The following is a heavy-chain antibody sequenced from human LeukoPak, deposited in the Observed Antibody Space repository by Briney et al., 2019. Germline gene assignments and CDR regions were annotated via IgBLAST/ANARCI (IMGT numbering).Heavy chain of an antibody. V-gene: IGHV3-23*01. CDR2: ISSSGGST. J-gene: IGHJ4*02. D-gene: IGHD3-10*01. Sequence: GGSLRLSCAASGFTFRNYGMTWVRQAPGKGLEWVSGISSSGGSTYYADSVKGRFTISRDNSKNTLYLQMNSLRAEDTAVYYCAKDRRVYSYYGSADYWGQGTLVIVSS. CDR1: GFTFRNYG. CDR3: AKDRRVYSYYGSADY.